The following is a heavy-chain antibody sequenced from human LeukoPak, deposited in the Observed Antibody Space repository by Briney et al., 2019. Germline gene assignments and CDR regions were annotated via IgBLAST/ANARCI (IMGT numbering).Heavy chain of an antibody. V-gene: IGHV3-30*18. CDR2: ISYDGSNK. Sequence: PGRSLRLSCAASGFTFSSYGMHWVRQAPGKGLEWVAVISYDGSNKYYADSVKGRFTISRDNSKNTLYLQMNSLRAEDTAVYYCAKDLWPTNIVVVPASPWGQGTLVTVSS. CDR3: AKDLWPTNIVVVPASP. D-gene: IGHD2-2*01. CDR1: GFTFSSYG. J-gene: IGHJ5*02.